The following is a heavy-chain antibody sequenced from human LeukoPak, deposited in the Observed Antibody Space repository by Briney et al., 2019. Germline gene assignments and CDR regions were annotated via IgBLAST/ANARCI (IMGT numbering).Heavy chain of an antibody. CDR1: GFTFSSYS. CDR3: ARDTARGGSYIEY. Sequence: AGGSLRLSCAASGFTFSSYSMNWVRQAPGKGLEWVSSISSSSSYIYYADSVKGRFTISRDNAKNTLYLQMNSLRAEDTAVYHCARDTARGGSYIEYWGQGTLVTVSS. D-gene: IGHD1-26*01. CDR2: ISSSSSYI. V-gene: IGHV3-21*01. J-gene: IGHJ4*02.